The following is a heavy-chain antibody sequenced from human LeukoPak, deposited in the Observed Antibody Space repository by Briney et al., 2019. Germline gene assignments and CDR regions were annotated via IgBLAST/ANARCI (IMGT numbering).Heavy chain of an antibody. V-gene: IGHV1-46*01. D-gene: IGHD3-22*01. CDR3: ARGLGDSYDSSGYSSFDY. J-gene: IGHJ4*02. CDR2: INPSGGST. Sequence: ASVKVSCKASGYTFSSYYMHWVRQAPGQGLEWRGIINPSGGSTSYAQKFQGRVTMTRDTSTSTVYMELSSLRSDDTAVYYCARGLGDSYDSSGYSSFDYWGQGTLVTVSS. CDR1: GYTFSSYY.